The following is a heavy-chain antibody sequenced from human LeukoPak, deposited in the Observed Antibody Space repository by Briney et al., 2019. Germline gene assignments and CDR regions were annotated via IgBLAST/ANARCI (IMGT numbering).Heavy chain of an antibody. V-gene: IGHV3-23*01. D-gene: IGHD5-18*01. CDR2: ISGSGSGT. CDR1: GFTFSTCG. Sequence: GGSLRLSCAASGFTFSTCGMSWVRQAPGKGLEWVSAISGSGSGTYYADSVKGRFTISRDNSKNTLYLQMNSLRAEDTAVYYCAKRIRGYNYGNFDYWGQGTLVTVSS. J-gene: IGHJ4*02. CDR3: AKRIRGYNYGNFDY.